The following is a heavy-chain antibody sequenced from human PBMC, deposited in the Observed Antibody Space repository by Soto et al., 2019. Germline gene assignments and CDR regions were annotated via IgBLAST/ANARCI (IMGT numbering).Heavy chain of an antibody. CDR3: AKDREMDTIYYYGMDV. Sequence: GESLKISCKVSGYSFTSYWIAWVRQMPGKGLEWMAIINPGDSETKYSPSFEGQVIISADKSINTAYLQWSSLKASDTAMYYCAKDREMDTIYYYGMDVWGQGTTVTVSS. D-gene: IGHD5-18*01. J-gene: IGHJ6*02. V-gene: IGHV5-51*01. CDR2: INPGDSET. CDR1: GYSFTSYW.